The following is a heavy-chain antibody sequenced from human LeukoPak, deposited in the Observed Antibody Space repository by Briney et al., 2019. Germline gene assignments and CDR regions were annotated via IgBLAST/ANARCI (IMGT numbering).Heavy chain of an antibody. CDR2: IYTSGST. Sequence: SETLSLTCTVSGGSISSYYWSWIRQPAGKGLEWIGRIYTSGSTNYNPSLKSRVTMSVDTSKNQFSLKLSSVTAADTAVYYCAREIYDILTGYYLRAFDIWGQGTMVTVSS. CDR1: GGSISSYY. D-gene: IGHD3-9*01. V-gene: IGHV4-4*07. CDR3: AREIYDILTGYYLRAFDI. J-gene: IGHJ3*02.